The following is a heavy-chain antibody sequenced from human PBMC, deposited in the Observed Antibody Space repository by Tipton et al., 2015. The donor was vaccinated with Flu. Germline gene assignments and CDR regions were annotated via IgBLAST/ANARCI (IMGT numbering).Heavy chain of an antibody. CDR1: GFTFSSYW. J-gene: IGHJ6*02. CDR3: AKECGGYPPSCSYGLDV. D-gene: IGHD2-21*01. CDR2: INFDGSAT. Sequence: SLRLSCAASGFTFSSYWMQWVRQAPGKGPVWVSRINFDGSATTYADSVQGRFTISRDNAKNTLYLQMNSLRAEDTAVYFCAKECGGYPPSCSYGLDVWGQGTTVTVSS. V-gene: IGHV3-74*03.